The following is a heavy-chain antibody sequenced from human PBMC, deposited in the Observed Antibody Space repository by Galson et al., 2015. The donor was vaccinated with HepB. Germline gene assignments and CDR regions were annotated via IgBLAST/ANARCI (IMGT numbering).Heavy chain of an antibody. CDR3: ASSRYYDFWSGYYPY. CDR1: GFTFSDYY. Sequence: SLRLSCAASGFTFSDYYMSWIRQAPGKGLEWVSYISSSGSTIYYADSVKGRFTISRDNAKNSLYLQMNSLRAEDTAVYYCASSRYYDFWSGYYPYWGQGTLVTVSS. V-gene: IGHV3-11*01. CDR2: ISSSGSTI. J-gene: IGHJ4*02. D-gene: IGHD3-3*01.